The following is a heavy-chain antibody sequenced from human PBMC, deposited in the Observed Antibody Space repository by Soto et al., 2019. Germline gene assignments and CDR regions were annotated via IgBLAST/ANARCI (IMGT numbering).Heavy chain of an antibody. CDR3: GRERSAAGTGWFDP. J-gene: IGHJ5*02. Sequence: QVQLVQSGAEVKKPGASVKVSCKASGYTFTSYDLNWVRQATGQGLEWMGWMNPNSGNTGYAQKFQGRVTMTRNTSISTAYMELSSRRSEDTAVYSCGRERSAAGTGWFDPWGQGTLVTVSS. CDR2: MNPNSGNT. D-gene: IGHD6-13*01. V-gene: IGHV1-8*01. CDR1: GYTFTSYD.